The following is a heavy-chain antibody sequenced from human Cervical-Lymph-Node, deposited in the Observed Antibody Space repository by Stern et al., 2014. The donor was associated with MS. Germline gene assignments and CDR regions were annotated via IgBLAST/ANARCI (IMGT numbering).Heavy chain of an antibody. CDR1: GFTFSDYY. CDR2: INSPSNTI. J-gene: IGHJ4*02. D-gene: IGHD4-17*01. V-gene: IGHV3-11*01. CDR3: ARAHRGEYVGY. Sequence: VQLVESGGGLVKPGGSLRLSCTASGFTFSDYYMSWLRQAPGKGLEWISCINSPSNTIYYADSVKGRFSISRDNARNALYLEMNSLRAEDTAVYYCARAHRGEYVGYWGQGTLVTVSS.